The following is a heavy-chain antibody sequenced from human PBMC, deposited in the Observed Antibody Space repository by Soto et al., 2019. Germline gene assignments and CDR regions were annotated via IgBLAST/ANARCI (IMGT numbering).Heavy chain of an antibody. Sequence: PGESLKISCKGSGYSFTSYWIGWVRQMPGKGLEWMGIIYPGDSDTRYSPSFQGQVTISADKSISTAYLQWSSLKASDTAMYYCARTHPMSYCSGGSCGKSYYYYGMDVWGQGTTVTVSS. CDR2: IYPGDSDT. CDR3: ARTHPMSYCSGGSCGKSYYYYGMDV. D-gene: IGHD2-15*01. CDR1: GYSFTSYW. J-gene: IGHJ6*02. V-gene: IGHV5-51*01.